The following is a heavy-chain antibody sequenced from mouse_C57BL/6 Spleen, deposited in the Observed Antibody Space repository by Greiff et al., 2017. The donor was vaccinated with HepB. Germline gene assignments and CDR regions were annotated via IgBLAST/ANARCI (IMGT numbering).Heavy chain of an antibody. Sequence: VQLQQSGPGLVKPSQSLSLTCSVTGYSITSGYYWNWIRQFPGNKLEWMGYISYDGSNNYNPSLKNRISITRDTSKNQFFLKLNSVTNEDTATYYCAREKSDYYDYDAPYFDVWGTGTTVTVSS. V-gene: IGHV3-6*01. J-gene: IGHJ1*03. D-gene: IGHD2-4*01. CDR2: ISYDGSN. CDR3: AREKSDYYDYDAPYFDV. CDR1: GYSITSGYY.